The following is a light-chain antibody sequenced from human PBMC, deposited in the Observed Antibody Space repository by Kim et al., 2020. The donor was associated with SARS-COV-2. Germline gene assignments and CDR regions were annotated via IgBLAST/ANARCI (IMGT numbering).Light chain of an antibody. V-gene: IGKV1-5*01. CDR1: QSISSW. CDR2: DAS. CDR3: QQYNSYSRT. J-gene: IGKJ1*01. Sequence: ASVGDRVTITCRASQSISSWLAWYQKKPGKAPKLLIYDASRLESGVPSRFSGSGSGTEFTLTISSLQPDDFATYYCQQYNSYSRTFCQGTKVEIK.